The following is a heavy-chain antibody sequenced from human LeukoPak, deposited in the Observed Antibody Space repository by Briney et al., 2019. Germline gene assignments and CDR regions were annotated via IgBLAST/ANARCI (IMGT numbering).Heavy chain of an antibody. CDR2: ISAYNGNT. J-gene: IGHJ4*02. V-gene: IGHV1-18*01. Sequence: GASVKVSCKASGYTFTSYGISWVRQAPGQGLEWMGWISAYNGNTNYAQKLQGRATMTTDTSTSTAYMELRSLRSDDTAVYYCARAYLNDYSNYFDYWGQGTLVTVSS. CDR1: GYTFTSYG. D-gene: IGHD4-11*01. CDR3: ARAYLNDYSNYFDY.